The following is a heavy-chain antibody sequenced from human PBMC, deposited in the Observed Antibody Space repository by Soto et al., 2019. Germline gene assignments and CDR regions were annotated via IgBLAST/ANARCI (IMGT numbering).Heavy chain of an antibody. Sequence: QVQLVQSGAEVKKPGSSVKVSCKASGGTFSSYSINWVRQAPGQGLEWMGRITHILGIANYAQKFQGRVKITADKSTSTAYMELSSLRSEDTAVYYCAREPYGDYSGYWGQGTLVTVSS. V-gene: IGHV1-69*08. CDR3: AREPYGDYSGY. J-gene: IGHJ4*02. D-gene: IGHD4-17*01. CDR1: GGTFSSYS. CDR2: ITHILGIA.